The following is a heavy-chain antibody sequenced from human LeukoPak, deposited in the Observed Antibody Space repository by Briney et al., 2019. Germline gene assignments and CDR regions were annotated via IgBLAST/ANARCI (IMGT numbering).Heavy chain of an antibody. V-gene: IGHV4-39*01. CDR3: ARLTKGRYFDYIFAF. CDR1: LTAVRVSLSY. CDR2: VYYTGST. Sequence: PSQTLPLTFPLSLTAVRVSLSYRKRKHNPPEKILDCIPNVYYTGSTYYNPSLKSRVTMSVDTSKNQFSLKMTSVTAADTAIYYCARLTKGRYFDYIFAFWGQGILVTVSS. D-gene: IGHD3-9*01. J-gene: IGHJ4*02.